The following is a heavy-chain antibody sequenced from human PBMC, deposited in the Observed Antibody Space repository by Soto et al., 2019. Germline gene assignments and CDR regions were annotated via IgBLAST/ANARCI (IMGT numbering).Heavy chain of an antibody. V-gene: IGHV4-31*03. J-gene: IGHJ4*02. D-gene: IGHD3-10*01. CDR3: ARGNSGNYYFDY. CDR1: GDSLSRGAYY. CDR2: IYYSGST. Sequence: TLSLTCTVSGDSLSRGAYYWTWIRQHPGKGLEWIGYIYYSGSTSYNPSLESRVSMSVDTSRNQFSLKLSSVTSADTAVYFCARGNSGNYYFDYWGPGTLVTVSS.